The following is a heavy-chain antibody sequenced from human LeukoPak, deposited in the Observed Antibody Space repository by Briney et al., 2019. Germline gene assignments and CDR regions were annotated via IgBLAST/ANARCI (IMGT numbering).Heavy chain of an antibody. CDR2: IKQDGSEK. J-gene: IGHJ3*02. CDR3: AGEILRYFDWGRLRRSAFDI. CDR1: GFTFSSYW. D-gene: IGHD3-9*01. V-gene: IGHV3-7*01. Sequence: GGSLRLSCAASGFTFSSYWMSWVRQAPGKGLEWVANIKQDGSEKYYVDSVKGRFTISRDNAKNSLYLQMNSLRAEDTAVYYCAGEILRYFDWGRLRRSAFDIWGQGTMVTVSS.